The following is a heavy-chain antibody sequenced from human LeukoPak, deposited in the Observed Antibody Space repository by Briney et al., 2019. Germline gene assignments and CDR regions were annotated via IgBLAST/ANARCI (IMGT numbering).Heavy chain of an antibody. D-gene: IGHD1-26*01. J-gene: IGHJ4*02. V-gene: IGHV3-48*04. CDR1: GFTFGSYS. CDR3: ARDRRKKIYSGSLNGDFDY. Sequence: GGSLRLSCAASGFTFGSYSMNWVRQAPGKGLEWVSYISSSSSTIYYADSVKGRFTISRDNAKNSLYLQMNSLRAEDTAVYYCARDRRKKIYSGSLNGDFDYWGQGTLVTVSS. CDR2: ISSSSSTI.